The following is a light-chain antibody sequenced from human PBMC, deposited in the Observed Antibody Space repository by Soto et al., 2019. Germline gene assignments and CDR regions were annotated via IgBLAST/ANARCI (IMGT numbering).Light chain of an antibody. Sequence: QSLLTQPASVSGSRGQSIAISCTGIIGDVGTSNFVSWYQHHPGKAPRLILYDVANRPSGVSNRFSGSKSGDTASLTISGLQVDDEADYYCTSYRRGPLYVFGTGTKVTVL. J-gene: IGLJ1*01. CDR3: TSYRRGPLYV. CDR1: IGDVGTSNF. CDR2: DVA. V-gene: IGLV2-14*03.